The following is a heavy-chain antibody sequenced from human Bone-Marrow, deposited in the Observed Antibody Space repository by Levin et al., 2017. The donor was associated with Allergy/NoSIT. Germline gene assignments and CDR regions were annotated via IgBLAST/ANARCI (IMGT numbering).Heavy chain of an antibody. V-gene: IGHV4-34*01. J-gene: IGHJ4*02. D-gene: IGHD3-3*01. Sequence: PSETLSLTCAVYGGSFSGYYWSWIRQPPGKGLEWIGEINHSGSTNYNPSLKSRVTISVDTSKNQFSLKLSSVTAADTAVYYCARGDCSSTSCPITIFGVVMRPRAGYFDYWGQGTLVTVSS. CDR2: INHSGST. CDR3: ARGDCSSTSCPITIFGVVMRPRAGYFDY. CDR1: GGSFSGYY.